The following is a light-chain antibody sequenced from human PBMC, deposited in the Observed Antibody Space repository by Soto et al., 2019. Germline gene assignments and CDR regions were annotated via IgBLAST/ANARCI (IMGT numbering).Light chain of an antibody. CDR2: AAS. CDR1: QGISSD. CDR3: QQFKSYPIT. J-gene: IGKJ5*01. Sequence: IQLTQYPSFLSASVEGVGTIPYLASQGISSDLAWYQPNPGKAPKLLIYAASTLQNGVPSTFSGSGSGTEFTLTISSLQPEDFGTYYCQQFKSYPITFGQGTRLEIK. V-gene: IGKV1-9*01.